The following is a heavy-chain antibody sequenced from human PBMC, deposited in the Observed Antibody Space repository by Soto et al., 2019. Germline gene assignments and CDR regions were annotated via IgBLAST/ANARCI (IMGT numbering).Heavy chain of an antibody. J-gene: IGHJ4*02. CDR1: GFTFSTYW. CDR2: IKQDGSEK. Sequence: EVQLVESGGGLVQPGGSLRLSCAASGFTFSTYWMTWVRQAPGKGLEWVANIKQDGSEKYYVDSVKGRFTISRDNAKNSLYLQMNSLRAEDTAVYYCARPDCSGCYCHSGGFGFFDYWGQGILVTVSS. D-gene: IGHD3-22*01. V-gene: IGHV3-7*01. CDR3: ARPDCSGCYCHSGGFGFFDY.